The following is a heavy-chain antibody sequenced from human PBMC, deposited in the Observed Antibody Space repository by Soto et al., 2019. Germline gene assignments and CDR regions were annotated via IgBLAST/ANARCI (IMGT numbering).Heavy chain of an antibody. CDR3: GRGGRGDTNYYYLDV. CDR2: IKEDGGEE. Sequence: PGGSLRLSCAGSGFTFSNYWMSWVRQAPGTGLEWVANIKEDGGEEYYVDSVKGRFTISRDKNSLYLQMNSLRVEDTAIYYCGRGGRGDTNYYYLDVWGKGTTVTVSS. V-gene: IGHV3-7*01. D-gene: IGHD4-17*01. CDR1: GFTFSNYW. J-gene: IGHJ6*03.